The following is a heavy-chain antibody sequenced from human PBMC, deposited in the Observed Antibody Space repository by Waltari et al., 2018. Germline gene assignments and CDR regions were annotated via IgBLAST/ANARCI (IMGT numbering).Heavy chain of an antibody. CDR1: GGSISSYY. Sequence: QVQLQESGPGLVKPSETLSLTCPVSGGSISSYYWSWIRQPPGKGLEWIGYIYYSGSTNYNPSLKSRVTISVDTSKNQFSLKLSSVTAADTAVYYCARAAAGLYYFDYWGQGTLVTVSS. CDR3: ARAAAGLYYFDY. V-gene: IGHV4-59*01. J-gene: IGHJ4*02. CDR2: IYYSGST. D-gene: IGHD6-13*01.